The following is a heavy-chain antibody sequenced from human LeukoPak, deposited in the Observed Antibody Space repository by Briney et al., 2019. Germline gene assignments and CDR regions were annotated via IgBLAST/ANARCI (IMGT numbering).Heavy chain of an antibody. Sequence: PGRSLRLSCAASGFTFSNAWVSWVRQAPGKGLEWVGRIKSKTDGGTTDYAAPVKGRFTISRDDSKNTLYLQMNSLKTEDTAVYYCTTARGYSYGYVDYWGQGTLVTVSS. CDR3: TTARGYSYGYVDY. CDR1: GFTFSNAW. J-gene: IGHJ4*02. V-gene: IGHV3-15*01. CDR2: IKSKTDGGTT. D-gene: IGHD5-18*01.